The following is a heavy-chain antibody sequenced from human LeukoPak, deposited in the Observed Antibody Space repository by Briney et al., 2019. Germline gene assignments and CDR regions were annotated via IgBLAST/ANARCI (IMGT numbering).Heavy chain of an antibody. J-gene: IGHJ4*02. CDR2: IYHSGST. CDR1: GYSISSGYY. V-gene: IGHV4-38-2*02. Sequence: SETLSLTCTVSGYSISSGYYWGWIRQPPGKGLEWIGSIYHSGSTYYNPSLKSRVTISVDTSKNQFSLKLSSVTAADTAVYYCARDPYSSSSESVAYWAQGTLVTVSS. CDR3: ARDPYSSSSESVAY. D-gene: IGHD6-6*01.